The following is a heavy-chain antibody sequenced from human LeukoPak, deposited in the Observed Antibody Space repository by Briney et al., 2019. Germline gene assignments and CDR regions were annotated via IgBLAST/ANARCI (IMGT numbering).Heavy chain of an antibody. V-gene: IGHV3-21*01. J-gene: IGHJ2*01. CDR3: AKGGGIVVVPAAINWYFDL. CDR2: ISGSSSYI. Sequence: GGSLRLSCAASGFTFSSYSMNWVRQAPGKGLEWVSSISGSSSYIYYADSVKGRFTISRDNAKNSLYLQMNSLRAEDTAVYYCAKGGGIVVVPAAINWYFDLWGRGTLVTVSS. CDR1: GFTFSSYS. D-gene: IGHD2-2*02.